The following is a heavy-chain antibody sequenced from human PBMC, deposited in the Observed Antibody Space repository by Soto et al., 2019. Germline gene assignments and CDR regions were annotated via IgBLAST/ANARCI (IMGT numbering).Heavy chain of an antibody. J-gene: IGHJ5*02. V-gene: IGHV3-30*18. Sequence: QVQLVESGGGVVQPGRSLRLSCAASGFTFSSYGMHWVRQAPGKGLEWVAVISYGGSNKYYADSVKGRFTIYRDNSKNKLYLQMNNLRAEDTAVYYCAKDNCISTSCYRLYNWFDPWGQGTLVTVSS. CDR1: GFTFSSYG. CDR3: AKDNCISTSCYRLYNWFDP. D-gene: IGHD2-2*01. CDR2: ISYGGSNK.